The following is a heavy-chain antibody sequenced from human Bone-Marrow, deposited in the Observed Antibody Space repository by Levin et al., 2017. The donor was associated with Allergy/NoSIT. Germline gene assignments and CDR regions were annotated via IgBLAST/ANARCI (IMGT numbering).Heavy chain of an antibody. CDR3: ARDVGDCSSTSCRPLGCMDV. Sequence: PGGSLRLSCAASGFTFSSYSMNWVRQAPGKGLEWVSSISSSSSYIYYADSVKGRFTISRDNAKNSLYLQMNSLRAEDTAVYYCARDVGDCSSTSCRPLGCMDVWGQGTTVTVSS. J-gene: IGHJ6*02. V-gene: IGHV3-21*01. CDR1: GFTFSSYS. CDR2: ISSSSSYI. D-gene: IGHD2-2*03.